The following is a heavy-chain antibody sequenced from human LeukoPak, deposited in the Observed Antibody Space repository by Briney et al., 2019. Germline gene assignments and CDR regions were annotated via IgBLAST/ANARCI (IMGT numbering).Heavy chain of an antibody. Sequence: ASVKVSCKASGYTFTSYYMHWVRQAPGQGLEWMGIINPSGGSTSYAQKLQGRVTMTTDTSTSTAYMELRSLRSDDTAVYYCAREDYGDYGFWGQGTLVTVSS. V-gene: IGHV1-46*01. D-gene: IGHD4-17*01. CDR3: AREDYGDYGF. J-gene: IGHJ4*02. CDR1: GYTFTSYY. CDR2: INPSGGST.